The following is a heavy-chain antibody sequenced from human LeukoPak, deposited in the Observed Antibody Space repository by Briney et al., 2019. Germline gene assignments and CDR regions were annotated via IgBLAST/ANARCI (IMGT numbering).Heavy chain of an antibody. CDR2: IYYSGST. D-gene: IGHD3-22*01. CDR1: GGSISSSSYY. Sequence: SETLSLTCTVSGGSISSSSYYWGWIRQPPGKGLEWIGSIYYSGSTCYNPSLKSRVTISVDTSKNQFSLKLSSVTAADTAVYYCARPVDDSSGYLFFYWGQGTLVTVSS. CDR3: ARPVDDSSGYLFFY. J-gene: IGHJ4*02. V-gene: IGHV4-39*01.